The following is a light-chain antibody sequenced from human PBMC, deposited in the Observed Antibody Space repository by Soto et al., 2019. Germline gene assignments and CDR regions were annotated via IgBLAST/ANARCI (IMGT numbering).Light chain of an antibody. CDR3: QVWDTSSDHPV. CDR2: DNR. CDR1: NIGIKD. Sequence: SYELTQPPSVSVAPGQTASISWGGTNIGIKDVYWYQQQPGQAPVLVIYDNRDRPSGIPERFSGSNSGNTATLTISRVEAGDEADYYCQVWDTSSDHPVFGGGTKLTVL. J-gene: IGLJ2*01. V-gene: IGLV3-21*01.